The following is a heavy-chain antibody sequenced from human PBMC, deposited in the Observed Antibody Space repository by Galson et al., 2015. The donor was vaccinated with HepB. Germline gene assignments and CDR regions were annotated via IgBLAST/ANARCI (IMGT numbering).Heavy chain of an antibody. J-gene: IGHJ4*02. D-gene: IGHD3-22*01. CDR1: GDTLTELS. CDR3: ATDTDDYDTI. CDR2: FHSEDVEV. V-gene: IGHV1-24*01. Sequence: SVKVSCKVSGDTLTELSMHWVRQSPGKGLEWMGTFHSEDVEVIYAQKFQGRVTMTEDISTDTVYMELSSLRSEDTAVYYCATDTDDYDTIWGQGTLVTVSS.